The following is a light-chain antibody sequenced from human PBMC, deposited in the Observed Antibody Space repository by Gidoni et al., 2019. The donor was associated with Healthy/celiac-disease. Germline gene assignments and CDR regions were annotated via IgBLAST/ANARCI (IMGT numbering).Light chain of an antibody. V-gene: IGLV1-44*01. CDR2: GND. J-gene: IGLJ3*02. CDR1: SSNIGTNT. Sequence: QAVLAQPPSASGTPGQRVIISCSGGSSNIGTNTVNWSQQFPGTAPNLVIYGNDQRPSGVPDRFSGSTSGTSASLAISGLQSEDEGDYYCATWDDSLGGVFGGGTTLTVL. CDR3: ATWDDSLGGV.